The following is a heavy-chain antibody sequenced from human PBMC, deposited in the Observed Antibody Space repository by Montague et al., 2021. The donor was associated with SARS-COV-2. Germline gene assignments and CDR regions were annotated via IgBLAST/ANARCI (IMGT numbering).Heavy chain of an antibody. V-gene: IGHV3-33*01. CDR3: AREGKVGATTGLDY. CDR1: GFTFSSYG. Sequence: SLRLSCAASGFTFSSYGMHWVRQAPGKGLEWVAVIWYEGSNKYYADSVKGRFTISRDNSKNTLYLQMNSLRAEDTAVYYCAREGKVGATTGLDYWGQGTLVTVSS. D-gene: IGHD1-26*01. CDR2: IWYEGSNK. J-gene: IGHJ4*02.